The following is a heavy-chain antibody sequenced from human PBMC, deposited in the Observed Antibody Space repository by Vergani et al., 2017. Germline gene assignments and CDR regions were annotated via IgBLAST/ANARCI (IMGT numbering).Heavy chain of an antibody. V-gene: IGHV4-61*08. CDR2: IYYSGST. J-gene: IGHJ6*03. D-gene: IGHD3-3*01. Sequence: QEQLQESGPRLLKPSQTLSLTCSVSGFAINGDDTWWTWIRRSPGKGLEWIGYIYYSGSTNYNPSLKSRVTISVDTSKNQFSLKLSSVTAADTAVYYCARGEGDFWSDYYYMDVWGKGTTVTVSS. CDR1: GFAINGDDTW. CDR3: ARGEGDFWSDYYYMDV.